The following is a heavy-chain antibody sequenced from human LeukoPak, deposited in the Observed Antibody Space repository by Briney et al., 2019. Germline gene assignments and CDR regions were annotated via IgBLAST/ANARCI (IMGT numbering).Heavy chain of an antibody. CDR3: GSSITIFGVLQ. V-gene: IGHV4-39*01. Sequence: SETLSLTCTVSGGSISSSSYYWGWIRQPPGKGLEWIGSIYYSGSTYYNPSLKSRVTISVDTSKNQFSLKLSSVTAADTAVYYCGSSITIFGVLQWGQGTLVTVSS. CDR1: GGSISSSSYY. CDR2: IYYSGST. D-gene: IGHD3-3*01. J-gene: IGHJ4*02.